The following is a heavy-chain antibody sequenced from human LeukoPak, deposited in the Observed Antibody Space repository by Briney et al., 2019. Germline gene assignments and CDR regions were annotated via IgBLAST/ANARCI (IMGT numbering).Heavy chain of an antibody. CDR3: ARGNSGIDY. CDR2: IYYSRST. V-gene: IGHV4-39*07. CDR1: GGSISSSSYY. Sequence: SETLSLTCTVSGGSISSSSYYWGWIRQPPGKGLEWIGSIYYSRSTYYNPSLKSRVTISVDTSKNQFSLKLSSVTAADTAVYYCARGNSGIDYWGQGTLVTVSS. J-gene: IGHJ4*02. D-gene: IGHD1-26*01.